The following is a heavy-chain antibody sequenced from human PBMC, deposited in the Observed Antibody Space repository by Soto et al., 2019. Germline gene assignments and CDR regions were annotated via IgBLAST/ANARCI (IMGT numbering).Heavy chain of an antibody. V-gene: IGHV2-5*01. D-gene: IGHD6-13*01. CDR2: IYWTDEQ. CDR3: AHRLPGPSGYDV. J-gene: IGHJ6*02. CDR1: GFSLTSGVVG. Sequence: QITLKESGPTLVKPTQTLTLTCTFSGFSLTSGVVGVGWIRQPPGEALEWLALIYWTDEQYYNPSLRNRLTITSDTSKTQVVLTMTNMDPVDTATYYCAHRLPGPSGYDVWGQGTTVTVSS.